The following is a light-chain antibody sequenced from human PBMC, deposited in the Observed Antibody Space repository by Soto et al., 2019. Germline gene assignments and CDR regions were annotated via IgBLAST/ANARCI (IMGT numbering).Light chain of an antibody. CDR2: GNS. J-gene: IGLJ1*01. Sequence: QSALTQPPSVSGAPGQRVTISCTGSSSNIGAGYDVHWYQQLPGTAPKLLIYGNSNRPSGVPDRFSGSKSGTSASLAITGLQAEDEADYYCQSYDSSLSGPRVFGTGTKLTVL. CDR1: SSNIGAGYD. V-gene: IGLV1-40*01. CDR3: QSYDSSLSGPRV.